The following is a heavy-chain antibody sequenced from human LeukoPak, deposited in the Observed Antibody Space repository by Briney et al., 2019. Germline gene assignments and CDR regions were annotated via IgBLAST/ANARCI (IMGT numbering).Heavy chain of an antibody. CDR2: INPNSGGI. CDR3: ARDYSYGYGLNWFDP. Sequence: ASVKVSCKASGYTFTGYYMHWVRQAPGQGLEWMGRINPNSGGINYAQKFQGRVTMTRDTSISTAYMELSRLRSDDTAVYYCARDYSYGYGLNWFDPWGQGTLVTVSS. CDR1: GYTFTGYY. V-gene: IGHV1-2*06. D-gene: IGHD5-18*01. J-gene: IGHJ5*02.